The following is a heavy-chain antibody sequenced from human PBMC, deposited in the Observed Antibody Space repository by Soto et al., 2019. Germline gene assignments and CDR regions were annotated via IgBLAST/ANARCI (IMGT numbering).Heavy chain of an antibody. CDR3: AQAMYSSSRQTYYYYGMDV. Sequence: LRRSGSTSGFTFISYAMHWFRQAPGKGLEWVPVISYDGSNKYYADSVKGRLPISRGNSKNTLYLQMNTLRAEDTAVYYCAQAMYSSSRQTYYYYGMDVWGQGTTVTVYS. CDR2: ISYDGSNK. D-gene: IGHD6-6*01. CDR1: GFTFISYA. V-gene: IGHV3-30-3*01. J-gene: IGHJ6*02.